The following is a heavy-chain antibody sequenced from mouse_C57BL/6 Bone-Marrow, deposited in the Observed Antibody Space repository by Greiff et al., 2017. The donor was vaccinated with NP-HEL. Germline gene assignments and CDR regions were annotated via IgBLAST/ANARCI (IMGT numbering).Heavy chain of an antibody. Sequence: QVQLQQSGPELVKPGASVKISCKASGYAFGSSWMNWVKQRPGKGLEWIGRIYPGDGDTNYNGKFKGKATLTADKSSSTAYMQLSSLTSEDSAVYFCARVGGYYSDYWGQGTTLTVSS. CDR3: ARVGGYYSDY. CDR2: IYPGDGDT. J-gene: IGHJ2*01. CDR1: GYAFGSSW. V-gene: IGHV1-82*01.